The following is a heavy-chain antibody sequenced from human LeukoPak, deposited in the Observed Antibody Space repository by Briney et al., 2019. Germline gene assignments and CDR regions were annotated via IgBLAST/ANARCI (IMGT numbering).Heavy chain of an antibody. D-gene: IGHD3-10*01. J-gene: IGHJ4*02. CDR1: GGSISSGSYY. CDR3: ARYYYGSGSMRDFDY. Sequence: SETLSLTCTVSGGSISSGSYYWSWIRQPAGKGLEWIGRIYTSGSTNYNPSLKSRVTISVDTSKNQFSLKLSSVTAADTAVYYCARYYYGSGSMRDFDYWGQGTLVTVSS. CDR2: IYTSGST. V-gene: IGHV4-61*02.